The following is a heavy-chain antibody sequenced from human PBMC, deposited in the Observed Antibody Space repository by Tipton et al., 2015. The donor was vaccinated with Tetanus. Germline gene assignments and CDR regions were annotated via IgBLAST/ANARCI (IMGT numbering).Heavy chain of an antibody. CDR2: IYYSGGT. J-gene: IGHJ4*02. Sequence: TLSLTCSVSGGSIRNSYWSWIRQPPGKGLEWIGDIYYSGGTYYNPSLKSRVTISVDTSKNQFSLKLNSVTAADTAVYYCARDQARGARGWNYFDYWGQGTLVTVSS. V-gene: IGHV4-59*06. D-gene: IGHD1-26*01. CDR1: GGSIRNSY. CDR3: ARDQARGARGWNYFDY.